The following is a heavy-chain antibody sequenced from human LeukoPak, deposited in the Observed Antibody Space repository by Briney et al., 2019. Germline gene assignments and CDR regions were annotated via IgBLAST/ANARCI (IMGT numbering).Heavy chain of an antibody. D-gene: IGHD6-19*01. CDR2: IYTSGST. CDR3: ARESAVAGKGYDY. V-gene: IGHV4-61*02. CDR1: GGSISSGSYY. J-gene: IGHJ4*02. Sequence: SETLSLTCTVSGGSISSGSYYWSWIRQPAGKGLEWIGRIYTSGSTNYNPSLKIRGTISVDTSKNQFSLKLSSVTAADTAVYYCARESAVAGKGYDYWGQGTLVTVSS.